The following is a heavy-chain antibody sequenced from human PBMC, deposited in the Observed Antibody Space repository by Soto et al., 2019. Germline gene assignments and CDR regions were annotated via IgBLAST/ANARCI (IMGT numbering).Heavy chain of an antibody. CDR3: AREVVLLWFGEQRNWYFDL. D-gene: IGHD3-10*01. J-gene: IGHJ2*01. V-gene: IGHV4-31*03. CDR2: IYYSGST. CDR1: GGSISSGGYY. Sequence: PSETLSLTCTVSGGSISSGGYYWSWIRPHPGKDLEWIGYIYYSGSTYYNPSLKSRVTISVDTSKNQFSLKLSSVTAADTAVYYCAREVVLLWFGEQRNWYFDLWGRGTLVTVSS.